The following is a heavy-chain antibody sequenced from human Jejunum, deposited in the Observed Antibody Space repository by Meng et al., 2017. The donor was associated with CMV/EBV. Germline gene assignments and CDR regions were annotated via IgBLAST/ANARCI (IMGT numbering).Heavy chain of an antibody. Sequence: VYGGSFSGYYWSWIRQPPGKGLAWIGEINHGGSTNYNPSLKSRVTISVDASKNQFSLKLSSVTAADTAIYYCARNQLLWYYGMDVWGQGTTVTVSS. CDR2: INHGGST. CDR1: GGSFSGYY. CDR3: ARNQLLWYYGMDV. V-gene: IGHV4-34*01. D-gene: IGHD2-2*01. J-gene: IGHJ6*02.